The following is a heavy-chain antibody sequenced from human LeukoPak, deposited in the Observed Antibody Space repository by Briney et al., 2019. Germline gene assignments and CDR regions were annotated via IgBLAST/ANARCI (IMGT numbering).Heavy chain of an antibody. V-gene: IGHV1-69*05. J-gene: IGHJ5*02. CDR3: ARGGVTTKLGDWFDP. Sequence: SVKVSCKASGGTFSSYAISWVRQAPGQGLEWMGGIIPIFGTANYAQKFQGRVTITTDESTSTAYMELSSLRSEDTAVYYCARGGVTTKLGDWFDPWGQGTLVTVSS. CDR2: IIPIFGTA. D-gene: IGHD4-11*01. CDR1: GGTFSSYA.